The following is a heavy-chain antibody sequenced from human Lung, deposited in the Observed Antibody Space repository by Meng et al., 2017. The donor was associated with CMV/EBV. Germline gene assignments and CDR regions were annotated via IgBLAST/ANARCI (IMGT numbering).Heavy chain of an antibody. CDR2: IKEDGSEK. D-gene: IGHD2-2*01. J-gene: IGHJ6*02. CDR3: AREQGAMGGNYYYALDV. Sequence: GGSLRLXCAASGFIFRNYWMTWVRQAPGKGLEWVANIKEDGSEKSYVDSVKGRFTISRDNAKNSLSLEMNSLGAEDMAVYYCAREQGAMGGNYYYALDVWXQGTTVTVSS. V-gene: IGHV3-7*01. CDR1: GFIFRNYW.